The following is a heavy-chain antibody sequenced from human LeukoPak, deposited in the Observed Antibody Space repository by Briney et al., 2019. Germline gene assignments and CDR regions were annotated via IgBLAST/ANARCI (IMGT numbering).Heavy chain of an antibody. Sequence: PGGSLRLSCAASGFIFSSYWMSWVRQAPGKGLEWVANIKQEGSEKYYVDSVKGRFTISRDNAKNSLYLQMNSLRAEDTAVYYCARDLYRIVVVPHYFDYWGQGTLVTVSS. D-gene: IGHD3-22*01. CDR1: GFIFSSYW. V-gene: IGHV3-7*01. J-gene: IGHJ4*02. CDR3: ARDLYRIVVVPHYFDY. CDR2: IKQEGSEK.